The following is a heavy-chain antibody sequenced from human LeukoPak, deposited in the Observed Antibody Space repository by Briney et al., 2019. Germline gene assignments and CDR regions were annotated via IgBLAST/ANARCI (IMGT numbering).Heavy chain of an antibody. CDR1: GYSISSGYY. CDR2: IYHSGST. V-gene: IGHV4-38-2*02. D-gene: IGHD3-10*01. Sequence: SETLSLTCTVSGYSISSGYYWGWIRQPPGKGLEWIGSIYHSGSTYYNPSLKSRVTISVDTSKNQFSLKLSSVTAADTAVYYCASYYRGAFDYWGQGTLVTVSS. CDR3: ASYYRGAFDY. J-gene: IGHJ4*02.